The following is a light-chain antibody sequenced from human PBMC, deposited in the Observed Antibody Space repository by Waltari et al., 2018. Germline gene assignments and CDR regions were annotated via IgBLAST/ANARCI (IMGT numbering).Light chain of an antibody. CDR2: GAS. V-gene: IGKV3-20*01. J-gene: IGKJ4*01. Sequence: EIVLTQSPGTLSLSPGATATLSCRASENVLSGRLAWYQQKLGQAPRLLIYGASSRATGIPDRFSGGGSGTDFTLTISRLEPEDFVVYYCQQYAGSPLTFGGGTKVEIK. CDR3: QQYAGSPLT. CDR1: ENVLSGR.